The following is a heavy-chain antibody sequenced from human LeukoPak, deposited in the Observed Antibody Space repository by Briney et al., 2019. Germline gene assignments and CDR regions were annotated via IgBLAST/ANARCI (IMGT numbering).Heavy chain of an antibody. CDR2: IYSDNT. D-gene: IGHD2-15*01. Sequence: GGSLRLSCTVSGFTVSSNSMSWVRQAPGKGLEWVSFIYSDNTHYSDSVKGRFTISRDNSKNTLYLQMNSLRAEDTAVYYRARHRSGGSQDDAFDIWGQGTMVTVSS. V-gene: IGHV3-53*01. CDR3: ARHRSGGSQDDAFDI. J-gene: IGHJ3*02. CDR1: GFTVSSNS.